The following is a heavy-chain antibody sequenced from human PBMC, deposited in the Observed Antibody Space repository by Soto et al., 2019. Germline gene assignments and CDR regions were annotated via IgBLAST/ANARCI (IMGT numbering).Heavy chain of an antibody. CDR3: VRGLLGSGGHFDY. D-gene: IGHD7-27*01. J-gene: IGHJ4*02. V-gene: IGHV3-33*01. Sequence: QVQLVESGGGVVQPGRSLRLSCAASGFIFSSFGMHWVRQAPGKGLEWVAHIWYDGSNTYYADSVKGRFTISRDNSRNTLYLQMNSLRAEDTAVYHCVRGLLGSGGHFDYWGQGTLVTVSS. CDR2: IWYDGSNT. CDR1: GFIFSSFG.